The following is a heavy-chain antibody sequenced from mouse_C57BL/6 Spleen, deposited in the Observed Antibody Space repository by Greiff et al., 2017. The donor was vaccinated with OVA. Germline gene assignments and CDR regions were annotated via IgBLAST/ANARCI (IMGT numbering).Heavy chain of an antibody. J-gene: IGHJ1*03. CDR2: INPNNGGT. Sequence: EVKLMESGPELVKPGASVKISCKASGYTFTDYYMNWVKQSHGKSLEWIGDINPNNGGTSYNQKFKGKATLTVDKSSSTAYMELRSLTSEDSAVYYCARSTTVVAPYWYFDVWGTGTTVTVSS. CDR1: GYTFTDYY. V-gene: IGHV1-26*01. D-gene: IGHD1-1*01. CDR3: ARSTTVVAPYWYFDV.